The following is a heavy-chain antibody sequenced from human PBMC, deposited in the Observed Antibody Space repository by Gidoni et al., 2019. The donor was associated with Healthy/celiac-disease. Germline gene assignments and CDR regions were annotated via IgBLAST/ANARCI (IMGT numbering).Heavy chain of an antibody. J-gene: IGHJ4*02. CDR3: TTGPTSKRAVAGTPFDY. D-gene: IGHD6-19*01. CDR2: IKSKTDGGTK. Sequence: EVQLVESGGGLVKPGGSLRLSCAASGFTLSNAWMSWVRQAPGKGLEWVGRIKSKTDGGTKDYAAPVKGRFTISRDDSKNTLYLQMNSLKTEDTAVYYCTTGPTSKRAVAGTPFDYWGQGTLVTVSS. V-gene: IGHV3-15*01. CDR1: GFTLSNAW.